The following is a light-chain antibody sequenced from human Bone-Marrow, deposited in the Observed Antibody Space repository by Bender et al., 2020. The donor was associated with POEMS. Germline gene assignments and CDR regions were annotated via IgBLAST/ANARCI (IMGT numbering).Light chain of an antibody. Sequence: SYVLTQPPSVSVAPGQTATMTCGGNNIGGKSVHWYQQKPGQAPVLVMYYDSDRPSGIPERFSGSNSENTATLTISRVEAGDEADFYCQVWDGDSDHVVFGGGTKLTVL. V-gene: IGLV3-21*01. J-gene: IGLJ2*01. CDR1: NIGGKS. CDR2: YDS. CDR3: QVWDGDSDHVV.